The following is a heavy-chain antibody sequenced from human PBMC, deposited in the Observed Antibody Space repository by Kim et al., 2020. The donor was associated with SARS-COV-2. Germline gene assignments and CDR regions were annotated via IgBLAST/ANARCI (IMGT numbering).Heavy chain of an antibody. CDR2: ISYSGSA. CDR1: GGSISSYY. CDR3: ARETATSYFDY. V-gene: IGHV4-59*13. Sequence: SETLSLTCTVSGGSISSYYWSWIRQPPGKGLEWIGYISYSGSANYNPSLKSRVTISVDTSKNQFSLKLSSVTAADTAVYYCARETATSYFDYWGQGTLVT. J-gene: IGHJ4*02. D-gene: IGHD6-25*01.